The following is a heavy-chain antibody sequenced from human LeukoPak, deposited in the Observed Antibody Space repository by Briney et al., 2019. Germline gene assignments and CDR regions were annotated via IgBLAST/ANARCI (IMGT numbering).Heavy chain of an antibody. CDR3: ARHTLPTYYYGSGSRDAFDI. J-gene: IGHJ3*02. CDR1: GGSFSGYY. V-gene: IGHV4-34*01. D-gene: IGHD3-10*01. CDR2: INHSGST. Sequence: PSETLSLTCAVYGGSFSGYYWSWIRQPPGKGLEWIGEINHSGSTNYNPSLKSRVTISVDTSKNQFSLKLSSVTAADTAVYYCARHTLPTYYYGSGSRDAFDIWGQGTMVTVSS.